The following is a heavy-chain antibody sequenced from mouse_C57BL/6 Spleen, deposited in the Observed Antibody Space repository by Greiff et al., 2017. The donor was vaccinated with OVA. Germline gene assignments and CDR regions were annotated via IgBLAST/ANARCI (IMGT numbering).Heavy chain of an antibody. D-gene: IGHD2-5*01. V-gene: IGHV5-4*01. Sequence: EVKVVESGGGLVKPGGSLKLSCAASGFTFSSYAMSWVRQTPEKRLEWVATISDGGSYTYYPDNVKGRFTISRDNAKNNLYLQMSHLKSEDTAMYYCARDVYSNYAMDYWGQGTSVTVSS. CDR1: GFTFSSYA. J-gene: IGHJ4*01. CDR2: ISDGGSYT. CDR3: ARDVYSNYAMDY.